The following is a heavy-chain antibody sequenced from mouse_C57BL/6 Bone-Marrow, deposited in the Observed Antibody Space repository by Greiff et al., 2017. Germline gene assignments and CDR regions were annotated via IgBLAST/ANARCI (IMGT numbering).Heavy chain of an antibody. CDR3: ARHEDPKTWPWFAY. Sequence: QVQLQQSGAELVRPGASVKLSCKASGYTFTDYYINWVKQRPGQGLEWIARIYPGSGNTYYNEKFKGKATLTAEKSSSTVYMELSRLTSEDSAVYFCARHEDPKTWPWFAYWGQGTLVTVSA. V-gene: IGHV1-76*01. CDR2: IYPGSGNT. J-gene: IGHJ3*01. CDR1: GYTFTDYY.